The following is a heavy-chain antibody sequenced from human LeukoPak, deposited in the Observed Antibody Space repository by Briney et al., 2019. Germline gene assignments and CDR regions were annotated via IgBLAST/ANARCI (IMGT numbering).Heavy chain of an antibody. CDR2: IWYDGSNK. D-gene: IGHD2-15*01. CDR3: AKDGYCSGGSCYLYMDV. J-gene: IGHJ6*03. V-gene: IGHV3-33*06. CDR1: GFTFSSYG. Sequence: GGSLRLSCAASGFTFSSYGMHWVRRAPGKGLEWVAVIWYDGSNKYYADSVKGRFTISRDNSKNTLYLQMNSLRAEDTAVYYCAKDGYCSGGSCYLYMDVWGKGTTVTASS.